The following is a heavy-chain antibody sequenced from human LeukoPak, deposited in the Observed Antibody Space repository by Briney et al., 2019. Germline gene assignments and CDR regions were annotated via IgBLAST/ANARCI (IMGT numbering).Heavy chain of an antibody. V-gene: IGHV3-74*01. J-gene: IGHJ4*02. D-gene: IGHD6-13*01. CDR2: IKSDGST. CDR1: GFTFSSYW. Sequence: GGSLRLSCAASGFTFSSYWMHWVRQTPGKGLVWISRIKSDGSTIYADSVKGRFTISRDNSKNTLYLQMNSLRAEDTAVYYCARSIAAAASDYWGQGTLVTVSS. CDR3: ARSIAAAASDY.